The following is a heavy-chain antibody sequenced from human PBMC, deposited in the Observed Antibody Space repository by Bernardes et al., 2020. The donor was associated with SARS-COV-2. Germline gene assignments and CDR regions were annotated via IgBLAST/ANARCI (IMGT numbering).Heavy chain of an antibody. Sequence: WETLSLTCTVSGGSISSSSYYWGWIRQPPGKGLEWIGSIYYSGSTYYNPSLKSRVTISVDTSKNQFSLKLSSVTAADTAVYYCVWNPPSGSFPDWGQGTLVTVSS. CDR3: VWNPPSGSFPD. CDR2: IYYSGST. CDR1: GGSISSSSYY. D-gene: IGHD1-26*01. J-gene: IGHJ4*02. V-gene: IGHV4-39*01.